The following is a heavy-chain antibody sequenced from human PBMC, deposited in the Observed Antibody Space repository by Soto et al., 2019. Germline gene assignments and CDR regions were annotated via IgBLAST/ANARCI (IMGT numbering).Heavy chain of an antibody. CDR2: IYASGST. J-gene: IGHJ4*02. Sequence: QVQLQESGPRLVKPSETLSLTCTVSGDSISGYYWSWIRQPAGKGLEWIGRIYASGSTISNPSLRSRVALSVDTSENQFSLKLNSVTAADTAMYYCARSGYSSGWYTAFDSWSQGTLVTVSS. CDR3: ARSGYSSGWYTAFDS. CDR1: GDSISGYY. D-gene: IGHD6-19*01. V-gene: IGHV4-4*07.